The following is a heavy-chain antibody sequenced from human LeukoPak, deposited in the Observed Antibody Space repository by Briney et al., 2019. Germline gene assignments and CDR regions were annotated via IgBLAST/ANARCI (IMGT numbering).Heavy chain of an antibody. D-gene: IGHD2-15*01. CDR1: GYSIISGYY. CDR3: ARRSYCSGGDCYSIDAFDI. V-gene: IGHV4-38-2*01. CDR2: IDHSGTT. Sequence: SETLSLTCAVSGYSIISGYYWGWIRQPPGKGLEWIGSIDHSGTTYYNPSLKSRVTISVDTSKNQFSLKLTSVTAADTAVFYCARRSYCSGGDCYSIDAFDIWGRGTMVTVSS. J-gene: IGHJ3*02.